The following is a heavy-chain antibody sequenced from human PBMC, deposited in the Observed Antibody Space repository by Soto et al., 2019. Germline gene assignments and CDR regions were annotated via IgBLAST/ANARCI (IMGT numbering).Heavy chain of an antibody. D-gene: IGHD5-12*01. CDR3: ARVLAGYSGYENFDY. CDR1: GYSISSGYY. CDR2: IYHSGST. Sequence: PSETLSLTCAVSGYSISSGYYWGFIRQPPGKGLEWIGSIYHSGSTYYNPSLKSRVTISVDTSKNQFSLKLSSVTAADTAVYYCARVLAGYSGYENFDYWGQGTLVTVSS. V-gene: IGHV4-38-2*01. J-gene: IGHJ4*02.